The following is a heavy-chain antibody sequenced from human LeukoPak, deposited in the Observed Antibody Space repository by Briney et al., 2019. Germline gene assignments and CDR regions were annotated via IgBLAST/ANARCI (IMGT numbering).Heavy chain of an antibody. CDR3: ARVYRDDFWSGYSTHFDY. CDR1: GGSISNYY. Sequence: SETLSLTCTVSGGSISNYYWSWVRQPPGKGLEWIGYINYSGSANYNPSLKSRVTMSVDTSKNQFSLKLTSVTAADTAVYYCARVYRDDFWSGYSTHFDYWGQGTLVTVSS. CDR2: INYSGSA. D-gene: IGHD3-3*01. J-gene: IGHJ4*02. V-gene: IGHV4-59*01.